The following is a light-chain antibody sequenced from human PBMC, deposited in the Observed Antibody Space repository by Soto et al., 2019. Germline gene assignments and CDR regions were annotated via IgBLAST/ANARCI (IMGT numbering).Light chain of an antibody. CDR1: QSVSSNY. Sequence: EIVLTQSPGTLSLSPLEIATFSFMASQSVSSNYLAWYQHKPGQAPRLLIYASSNRATGIPDRFSGSASGTDFTLTINRLEPEDFAVYYCQLYGISPHFGQGTRLEIK. V-gene: IGKV3-20*01. CDR3: QLYGISPH. J-gene: IGKJ5*01. CDR2: ASS.